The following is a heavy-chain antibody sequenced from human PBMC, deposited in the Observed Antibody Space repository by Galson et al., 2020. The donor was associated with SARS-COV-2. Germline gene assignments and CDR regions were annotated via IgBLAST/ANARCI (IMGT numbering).Heavy chain of an antibody. V-gene: IGHV3-48*04. J-gene: IGHJ6*02. CDR3: ARGWEGGYCTAWYYYYGMDV. CDR1: AFTFSAYS. Sequence: GGSLRLSCAASAFTFSAYSMSWVRQAPGKGLEWVSYISESSSTIYHADSVKGRFTISRDNAKNSLYLQMNSLRAEDTAVYYCARGWEGGYCTAWYYYYGMDVWGQGTTVTVSS. D-gene: IGHD3-10*01. CDR2: ISESSSTI.